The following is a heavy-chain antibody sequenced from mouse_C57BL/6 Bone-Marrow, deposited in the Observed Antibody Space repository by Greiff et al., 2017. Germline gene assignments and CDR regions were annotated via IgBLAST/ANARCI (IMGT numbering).Heavy chain of an antibody. J-gene: IGHJ2*01. V-gene: IGHV5-16*01. CDR1: GFTFSDYY. D-gene: IGHD1-1*01. CDR3: ARDHYGSTLDY. CDR2: INYDGSST. Sequence: EVQLVESEGGLVQPGSSMKLSYTASGFTFSDYYMAWVRQVPEKGLEWVANINYDGSSTYYLDSLKSRFIISRDNAKNILYLQMSSLKSEDTATYYCARDHYGSTLDYWGQGTTLTVSS.